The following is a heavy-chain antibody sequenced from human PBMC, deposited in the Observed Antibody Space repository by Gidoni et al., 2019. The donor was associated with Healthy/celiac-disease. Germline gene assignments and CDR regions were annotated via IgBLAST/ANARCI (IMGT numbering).Heavy chain of an antibody. D-gene: IGHD2-2*02. CDR3: ARETKDRYCSSTSCYRSDY. Sequence: QVQLVQSGAEVKMPGSSVKVSCTASGGTFSIYAISWVRQAPGQGLEWMGRIIPILGIANYAQKFQGRVTITADKSTRTAYMELSSLRSEDTAVYYCARETKDRYCSSTSCYRSDYWGQGTLVTVSS. V-gene: IGHV1-69*04. CDR2: IIPILGIA. J-gene: IGHJ4*02. CDR1: GGTFSIYA.